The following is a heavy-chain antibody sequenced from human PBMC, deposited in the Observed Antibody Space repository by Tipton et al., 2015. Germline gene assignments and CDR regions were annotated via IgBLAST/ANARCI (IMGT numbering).Heavy chain of an antibody. J-gene: IGHJ6*02. CDR2: IYYSGST. V-gene: IGHV4-59*01. CDR1: SDSISKYY. Sequence: TLSLTCTASSDSISKYYWSWIRQPPGKGLEWIGYIYYSGSTTYNPSLKTRITMSVDTAKNQFSLNLMSLTTADTAVYYCARDVGMDVWGQGTTVTVSS. CDR3: ARDVGMDV.